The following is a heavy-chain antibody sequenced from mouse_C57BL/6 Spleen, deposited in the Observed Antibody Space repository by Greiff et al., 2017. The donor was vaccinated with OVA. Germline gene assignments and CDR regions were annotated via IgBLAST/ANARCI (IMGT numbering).Heavy chain of an antibody. V-gene: IGHV1-69*01. Sequence: QVQLQQPGAELVMPGASVKLSCKASGYTFTSYWMHWVKQRPGQGLEWIGEIDPSDSYTNYNQKFKGKSTLTVDKSSSTAYMQLSSLTSEDSAVYYCARSGGNFEDWFAYWGQGTLVTVSA. CDR1: GYTFTSYW. CDR3: ARSGGNFEDWFAY. J-gene: IGHJ3*01. CDR2: IDPSDSYT. D-gene: IGHD2-1*01.